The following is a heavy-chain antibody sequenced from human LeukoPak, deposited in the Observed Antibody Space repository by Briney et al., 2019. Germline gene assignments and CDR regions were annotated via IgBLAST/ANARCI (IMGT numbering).Heavy chain of an antibody. V-gene: IGHV4-4*02. CDR1: GGXISSSNC. J-gene: IGHJ4*02. CDR3: ARVSSGSYYFDY. D-gene: IGHD1-26*01. Sequence: SGTLSLTCAVSGGXISSSNCWSWVRQPPGKGLEWIGEIYHSGSANYNPSLKSRVTISVDKSKNQFSLKLTSVTAADTAVYYCARVSSGSYYFDYWGQGTLVTVSS. CDR2: IYHSGSA.